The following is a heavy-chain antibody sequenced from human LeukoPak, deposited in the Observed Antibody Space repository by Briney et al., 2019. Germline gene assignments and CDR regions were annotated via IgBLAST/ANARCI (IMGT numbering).Heavy chain of an antibody. CDR2: ISSDGWST. J-gene: IGHJ4*02. V-gene: IGHV3-74*01. Sequence: GGSLRLSCAASGFIFSSHWMHWVRQAPGKGLVWVSRISSDGWSTSYADSVKGRFTASRDNAENTLYLQMNSLRAEDTAVYYCARVSQFPGTSSDYWGQGSLVTVSS. CDR1: GFIFSSHW. D-gene: IGHD4-11*01. CDR3: ARVSQFPGTSSDY.